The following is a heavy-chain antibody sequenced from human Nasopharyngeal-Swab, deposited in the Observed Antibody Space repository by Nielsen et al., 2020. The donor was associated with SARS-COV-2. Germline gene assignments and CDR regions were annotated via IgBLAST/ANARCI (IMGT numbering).Heavy chain of an antibody. D-gene: IGHD2-2*01. Sequence: WVRQAPGQGLEWMGWISAYNGNTNYAQKLQGRVTMTTDTSTSTAYMELRSLRSDDTAVYYCASVVPAATPYYFDYWGQGTLVTVSS. CDR2: ISAYNGNT. V-gene: IGHV1-18*01. CDR3: ASVVPAATPYYFDY. J-gene: IGHJ4*02.